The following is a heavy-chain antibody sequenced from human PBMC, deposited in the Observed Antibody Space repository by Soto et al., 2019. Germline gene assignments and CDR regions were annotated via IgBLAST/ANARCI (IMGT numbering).Heavy chain of an antibody. CDR2: INPNSGGT. D-gene: IGHD3-22*01. J-gene: IGHJ3*02. V-gene: IGHV1-2*04. Sequence: ASVKVSCKASGYTFTGYYMHWVRQAPGQGLEWMGWINPNSGGTNYAQKFQGWVTMTRDTSISTAYMELSRLRSDDTAVYYCARDFHYDSSGYASDAFDIWGQGTMVTVSS. CDR3: ARDFHYDSSGYASDAFDI. CDR1: GYTFTGYY.